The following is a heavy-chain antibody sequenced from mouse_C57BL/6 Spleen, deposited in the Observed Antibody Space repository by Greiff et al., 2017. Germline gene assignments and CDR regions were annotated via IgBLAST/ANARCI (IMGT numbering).Heavy chain of an antibody. CDR2: IYPGDGAT. CDR1: GYAFSSYW. Sequence: QVQLQQSGPELVKPGASVKISCKASGYAFSSYWMNWVKQRPGKGLEWIGRIYPGDGATNYNGKFTGKATLTADKSSSTAYMQLSRQTSEDSAVYFCAREDYDYERGYFDVWGTGTTVTVSS. V-gene: IGHV1-82*01. D-gene: IGHD2-4*01. CDR3: AREDYDYERGYFDV. J-gene: IGHJ1*03.